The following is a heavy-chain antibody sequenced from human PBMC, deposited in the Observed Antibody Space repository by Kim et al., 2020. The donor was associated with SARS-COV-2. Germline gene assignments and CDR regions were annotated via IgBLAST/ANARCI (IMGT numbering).Heavy chain of an antibody. V-gene: IGHV4-39*01. Sequence: SETLSLTCTVSGGSMTSSSYNWAWIRQPPGKGLEWIGTIYYSGTAYYNLSLESRVTMSVDLSKNQFSLKLNSVTAAETAVYYCARPGGALDVWGQGATVTVSS. CDR3: ARPGGALDV. J-gene: IGHJ6*02. CDR1: GGSMTSSSYN. D-gene: IGHD6-25*01. CDR2: IYYSGTA.